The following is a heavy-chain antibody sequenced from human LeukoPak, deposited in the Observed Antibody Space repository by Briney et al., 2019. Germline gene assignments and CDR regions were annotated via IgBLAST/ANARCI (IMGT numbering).Heavy chain of an antibody. CDR3: AKEWSAFDL. J-gene: IGHJ3*01. CDR1: GFTCSSFA. Sequence: PGRSLRLSCAASGFTCSSFAMHWVRQAPGRGLEWVAVTWQHGSDVAYADSVKGRFTISRDDAKNTVFLQMNSLRDEDTAVYYCAKEWSAFDLCCQGTMVSVSS. D-gene: IGHD2-15*01. CDR2: TWQHGSDV. V-gene: IGHV3-33*06.